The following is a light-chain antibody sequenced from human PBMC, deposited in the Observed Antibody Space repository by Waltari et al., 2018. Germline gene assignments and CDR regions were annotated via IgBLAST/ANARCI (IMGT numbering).Light chain of an antibody. Sequence: DIVMTQSPLSLPVTPGEPASISCRSSQGLLHSNGYNYLDWYLQKPGQSPQLLIYLGSNRASGVPDRFSGSGSGTDFTLKISRVEAEDVGVYYGMQALQTPLITFGQGTRLEIK. J-gene: IGKJ5*01. CDR1: QGLLHSNGYNY. V-gene: IGKV2-28*01. CDR2: LGS. CDR3: MQALQTPLIT.